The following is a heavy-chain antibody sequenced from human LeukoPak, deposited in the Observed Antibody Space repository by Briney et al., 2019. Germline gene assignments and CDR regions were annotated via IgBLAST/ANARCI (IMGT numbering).Heavy chain of an antibody. J-gene: IGHJ4*02. Sequence: GGSLRLSCAASGFPFSSSAMSWVRQAPGKGLEWVSAISNNGGYTYYADSVQGRFTISRDNSKSTLCLQMNSLRAEDTAVYYCAKQLGYCSDGSCYFPYWGQGTLVTVSS. CDR1: GFPFSSSA. CDR2: ISNNGGYT. D-gene: IGHD2-15*01. CDR3: AKQLGYCSDGSCYFPY. V-gene: IGHV3-23*01.